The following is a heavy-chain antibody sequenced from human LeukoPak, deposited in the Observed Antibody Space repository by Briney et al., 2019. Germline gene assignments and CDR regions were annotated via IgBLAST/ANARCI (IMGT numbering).Heavy chain of an antibody. V-gene: IGHV1-8*01. CDR2: MSPNSGDT. J-gene: IGHJ5*02. CDR1: GYTFTSYD. Sequence: GASVKVSCKASGYTFTSYDFNWVRQATGQRPEWMGWMSPNSGDTGYAQKFQDRVTMTRNTSISTAYMELSSLRSDDTAVYYCARDYGGSSGWFDPWGQGTLVTVSS. CDR3: ARDYGGSSGWFDP. D-gene: IGHD4-23*01.